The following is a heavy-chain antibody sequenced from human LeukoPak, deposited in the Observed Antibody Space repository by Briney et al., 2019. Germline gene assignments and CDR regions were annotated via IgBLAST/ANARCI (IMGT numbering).Heavy chain of an antibody. CDR3: AKERTSGSYSNWFDP. D-gene: IGHD1-26*01. Sequence: PGRSLRLSCAASGFTFSSYGMHWVRQAPGKGLEWVAVISYDGSNKYYADSVKGRITISRDNSKNTLYLQMNSLRAEDTAVYYCAKERTSGSYSNWFDPWGQGTLVTVSS. J-gene: IGHJ5*02. V-gene: IGHV3-30*18. CDR2: ISYDGSNK. CDR1: GFTFSSYG.